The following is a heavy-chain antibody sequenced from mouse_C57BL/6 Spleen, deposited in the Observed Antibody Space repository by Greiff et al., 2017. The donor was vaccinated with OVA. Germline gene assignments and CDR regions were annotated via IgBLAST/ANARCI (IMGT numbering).Heavy chain of an antibody. J-gene: IGHJ2*01. CDR3: ARDQVYYGSLEAFYCDY. CDR2: ISDGGSYT. CDR1: GFTFSSYA. Sequence: EVQVVESGGGLVKPGGSLKLSCAASGFTFSSYAMSWVRQTPEKRLEWVATISDGGSYTYYPDNVKGRFTISRDNAKNNLYLQMSHLKSEDTAMYYCARDQVYYGSLEAFYCDYWGQGTTLTVSS. D-gene: IGHD1-1*01. V-gene: IGHV5-4*01.